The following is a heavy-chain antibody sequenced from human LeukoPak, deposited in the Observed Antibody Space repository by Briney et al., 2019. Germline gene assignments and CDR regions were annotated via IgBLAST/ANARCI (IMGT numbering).Heavy chain of an antibody. D-gene: IGHD6-13*01. CDR1: GYTFTSYG. J-gene: IGHJ5*02. V-gene: IGHV1-18*01. CDR2: ISAYNGNT. Sequence: ASVKVSCKASGYTFTSYGISWVRQAPGQGLEWMGWISAYNGNTNYAQKLQGRVTMTTDTSTSTAYMELRSLRSVDTAVYYCAREVSSSWYVWFDPWGQGTLVTVSS. CDR3: AREVSSSWYVWFDP.